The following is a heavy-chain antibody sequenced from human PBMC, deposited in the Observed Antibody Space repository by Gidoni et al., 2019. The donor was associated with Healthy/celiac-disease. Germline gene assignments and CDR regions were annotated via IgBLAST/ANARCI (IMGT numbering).Heavy chain of an antibody. CDR1: GGSISSGGYY. CDR2: IYYSGST. D-gene: IGHD2-2*01. J-gene: IGHJ4*02. Sequence: QVQLQESGPGLVKPSQTLSLTCTVSGGSISSGGYYWSWIRQHPGKGLEWIGYIYYSGSTYYNPSLKSRVTISVDTSKNQFSLKLSSVTAADTAVYYCARGGTHIVVVPAGLVNWGQGTLVTVSS. CDR3: ARGGTHIVVVPAGLVN. V-gene: IGHV4-31*03.